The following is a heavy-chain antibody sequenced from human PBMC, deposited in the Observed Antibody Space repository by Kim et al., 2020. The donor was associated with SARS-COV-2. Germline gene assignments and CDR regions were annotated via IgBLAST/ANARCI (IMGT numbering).Heavy chain of an antibody. D-gene: IGHD1-26*01. CDR3: ARGEGLMGGTVLVPLDL. V-gene: IGHV3-33*01. Sequence: GGSLRLSCAASGFTFSSTGMHWVRQAPGKGLEWVAVIWYDGIKNYYADSVKGRFTVSRDNSKNTLILEMNSLRVDDTAVYYCARGEGLMGGTVLVPLDLWGPGTLVIVSA. CDR1: GFTFSSTG. J-gene: IGHJ1*01. CDR2: IWYDGIKN.